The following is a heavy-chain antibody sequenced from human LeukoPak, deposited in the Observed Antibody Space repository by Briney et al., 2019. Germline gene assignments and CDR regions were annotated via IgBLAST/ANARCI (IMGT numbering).Heavy chain of an antibody. CDR1: GFTFSSYA. D-gene: IGHD6-19*01. J-gene: IGHJ4*02. CDR2: ITGGGGGT. V-gene: IGHV3-23*01. Sequence: GGSLRLSCAASGFTFSSYAMSWVRQAPGKGLEWVSAITGGGGGTYYADSVKGRFTISRDNSKNTLYLQMNSLRAGDTAVYYCAKGSDSGWYGAYFDYWGQGTLVTVSS. CDR3: AKGSDSGWYGAYFDY.